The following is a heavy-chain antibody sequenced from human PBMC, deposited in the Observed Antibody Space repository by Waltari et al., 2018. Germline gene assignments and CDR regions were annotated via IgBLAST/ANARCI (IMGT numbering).Heavy chain of an antibody. CDR1: GFTFSNFW. CDR3: ARDVPYLGRGAYDF. D-gene: IGHD2-21*01. Sequence: EVHLVESGGGLVQPGGSLRLYCAAYGFTFSNFWMNWVRQAPGKGLELVAKINEDGSLKDYVDSVKGRFTISRDNARNSLYLEITSLRAEDTAVYYCARDVPYLGRGAYDFWGQGTMVTVSS. CDR2: INEDGSLK. V-gene: IGHV3-7*01. J-gene: IGHJ3*01.